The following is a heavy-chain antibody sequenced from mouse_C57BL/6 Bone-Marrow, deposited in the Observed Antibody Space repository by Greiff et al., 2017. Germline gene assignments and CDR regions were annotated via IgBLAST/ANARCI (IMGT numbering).Heavy chain of an antibody. CDR3: VGRYYAMDY. V-gene: IGHV1-81*01. J-gene: IGHJ4*01. Sequence: VQLQESGAELARPGASVKLSCKASGYTFTSSGISWVKQRTGQGLEWIGEIYPRSGNTYYNEKFKGKATLTADKSSSTAYMELRSLTSEDSAFYFGVGRYYAMDYWGQGTSVTVSS. CDR1: GYTFTSSG. CDR2: IYPRSGNT.